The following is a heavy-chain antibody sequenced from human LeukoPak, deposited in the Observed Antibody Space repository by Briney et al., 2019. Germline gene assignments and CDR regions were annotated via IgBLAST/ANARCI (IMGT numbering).Heavy chain of an antibody. Sequence: GGSLRLSCAASGFTFSDYAMHWVRQAPGKGLEWVAVISYDGSNKYFADSVKGRFTISRDNSKNTLYLQMNSLRAEDTALYYCSREWAPRGYNYGQKFDYWGQATLVTVSS. D-gene: IGHD5-18*01. V-gene: IGHV3-30-3*01. CDR3: SREWAPRGYNYGQKFDY. CDR2: ISYDGSNK. J-gene: IGHJ4*02. CDR1: GFTFSDYA.